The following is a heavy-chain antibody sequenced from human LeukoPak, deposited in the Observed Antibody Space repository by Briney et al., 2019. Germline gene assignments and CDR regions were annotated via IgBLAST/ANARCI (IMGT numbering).Heavy chain of an antibody. D-gene: IGHD3-22*01. V-gene: IGHV3-11*01. J-gene: IGHJ4*02. Sequence: KPGGSLRLSCAASGFTFSDYYMSWIRQAPGKGLEWVSYISSSGNTIYYADSVKGRFTISRDNAKNSLYLQMNSLRAEDTAVYFCARVKYYYDSSGYYEYYFDYWGQGTLVTVSS. CDR1: GFTFSDYY. CDR3: ARVKYYYDSSGYYEYYFDY. CDR2: ISSSGNTI.